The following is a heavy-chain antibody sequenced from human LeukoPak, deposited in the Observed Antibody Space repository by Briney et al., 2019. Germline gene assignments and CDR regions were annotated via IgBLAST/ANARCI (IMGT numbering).Heavy chain of an antibody. CDR2: ISGSGGST. D-gene: IGHD6-13*01. CDR1: GFTLSSYA. V-gene: IGHV3-23*01. J-gene: IGHJ6*02. Sequence: PGGSLRLSCAASGFTLSSYAMSWVRQAPGKGLEWVSAISGSGGSTYYADSVTGRFTISRDNSKNTLYLQMNSLRAEDTAVYYCANHALRIAAAGPYGMDVWGQGTTVTVSS. CDR3: ANHALRIAAAGPYGMDV.